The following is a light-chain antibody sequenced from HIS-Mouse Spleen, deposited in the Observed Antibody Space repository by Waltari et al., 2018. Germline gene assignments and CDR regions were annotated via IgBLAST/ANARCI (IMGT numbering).Light chain of an antibody. J-gene: IGKJ4*01. CDR1: QGFSSW. CDR2: AAS. Sequence: DIQMTQSPSSVSASVGDRVQITCRASQGFSSWLAWYQQQPGKAPKLLIYAASSLQSGVPSRFSGSGSGTDFTLTISSLQPEDFATYYCQQANSFPRGTFGGGTKVEIK. V-gene: IGKV1-12*01. CDR3: QQANSFPRGT.